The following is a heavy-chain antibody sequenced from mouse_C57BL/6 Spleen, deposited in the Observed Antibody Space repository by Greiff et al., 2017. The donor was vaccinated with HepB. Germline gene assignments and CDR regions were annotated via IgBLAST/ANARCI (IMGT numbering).Heavy chain of an antibody. CDR3: ARRDYGSSHYWYFDV. J-gene: IGHJ1*03. Sequence: EVKLVESGPELVKPGASVKIPCKASGYTFTDYNMDWVKQSHGKSLEWIGDINPNNGGTIYNQKFKGKATLTVDKSSSTAYMELRSLTSEDTAVYYCARRDYGSSHYWYFDVWGTGTTVTVSS. V-gene: IGHV1-18*01. CDR2: INPNNGGT. D-gene: IGHD1-1*01. CDR1: GYTFTDYN.